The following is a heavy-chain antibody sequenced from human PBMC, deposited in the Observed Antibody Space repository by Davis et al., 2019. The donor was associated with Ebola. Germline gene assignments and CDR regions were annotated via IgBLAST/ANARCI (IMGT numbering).Heavy chain of an antibody. CDR2: IYYTGTT. D-gene: IGHD3-22*01. J-gene: IGHJ3*02. Sequence: MPSETLSLTCTVSGGSISSYYWSWIRQPPGKGLEWIGYIYYTGTTYYNPSLKSRVTMSVDTSKNQFSLKLSSVTAADTAVYYCGGGYSYDAFDIWGQGTMVTVSS. V-gene: IGHV4-59*04. CDR3: GGGYSYDAFDI. CDR1: GGSISSYY.